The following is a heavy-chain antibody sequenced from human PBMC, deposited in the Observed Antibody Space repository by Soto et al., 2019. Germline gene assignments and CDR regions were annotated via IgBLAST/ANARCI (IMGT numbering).Heavy chain of an antibody. J-gene: IGHJ6*02. CDR3: AKEGGWNGNYYYYYGMDV. CDR1: GFTFSSYG. V-gene: IGHV3-30*18. CDR2: ISYDGSNK. D-gene: IGHD1-1*01. Sequence: QVQLVESGGGVVQPGRSLRLSCAASGFTFSSYGMHWVRQAPGKGLEWVAVISYDGSNKYYADSVKGRFTISRDNSKNTLYVQMNSLRAEDTAVYYCAKEGGWNGNYYYYYGMDVWGQGTTVTVSS.